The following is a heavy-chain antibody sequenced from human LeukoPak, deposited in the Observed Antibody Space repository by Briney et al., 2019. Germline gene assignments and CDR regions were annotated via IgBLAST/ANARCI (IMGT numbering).Heavy chain of an antibody. CDR1: GYTFTSYD. J-gene: IGHJ5*02. V-gene: IGHV1-8*01. Sequence: ASVKVSYKASGYTFTSYDINWVRQATGQGLEWMGWMNPNSGNTGYAQKFQGRVTMTRNTSISTAYMELSSLRSEDTAVYYCAREVPGREWWRQINWFDPWGQGTLVTVSS. D-gene: IGHD2-15*01. CDR2: MNPNSGNT. CDR3: AREVPGREWWRQINWFDP.